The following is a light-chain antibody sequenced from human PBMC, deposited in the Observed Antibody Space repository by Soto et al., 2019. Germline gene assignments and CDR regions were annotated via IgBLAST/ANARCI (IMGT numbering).Light chain of an antibody. CDR1: QGIRND. CDR2: AAS. Sequence: DIEMTQSPSSLSASVGDRVTITCRARQGIRNDLVWYQHKPGIAPKRLIYAASTLQSGVPARFSGSGSGTEFTLTISTLQPEDFATYYCLQHNSFPYTFGQGTKLEIK. J-gene: IGKJ2*01. CDR3: LQHNSFPYT. V-gene: IGKV1-17*01.